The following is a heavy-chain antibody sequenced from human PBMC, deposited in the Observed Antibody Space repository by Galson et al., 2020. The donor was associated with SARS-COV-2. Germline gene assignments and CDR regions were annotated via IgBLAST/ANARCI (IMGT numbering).Heavy chain of an antibody. V-gene: IGHV1-2*02. D-gene: IGHD5-12*01. J-gene: IGHJ4*02. Sequence: ASVKVSCKTSGHRFTGFYFHWVRQAPGQGLEWMGWINPNSGGTVYAQNFQGRITVTSDTSVSSVYLELNSLKSDDTAVYYCARATIGDGFDPYFDYWGQGTLVAVTS. CDR3: ARATIGDGFDPYFDY. CDR2: INPNSGGT. CDR1: GHRFTGFY.